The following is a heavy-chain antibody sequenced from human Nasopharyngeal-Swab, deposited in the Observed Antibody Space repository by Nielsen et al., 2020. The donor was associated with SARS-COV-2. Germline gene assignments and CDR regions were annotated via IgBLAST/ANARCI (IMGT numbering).Heavy chain of an antibody. D-gene: IGHD2-8*01. J-gene: IGHJ5*02. V-gene: IGHV3-11*04. Sequence: GESLKISCTASGFTFSDYFMSWIRQAPGKGLEWVTYISRSGSSIYYADSVKGRFTLSRDNAKNSLYLQMNSLRAEDTAVYYCARDGQSRTNWFDPWGQGTVVTVSS. CDR2: ISRSGSSI. CDR3: ARDGQSRTNWFDP. CDR1: GFTFSDYF.